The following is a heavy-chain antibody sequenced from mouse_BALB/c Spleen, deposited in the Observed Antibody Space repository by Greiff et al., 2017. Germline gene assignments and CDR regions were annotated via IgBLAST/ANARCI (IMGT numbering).Heavy chain of an antibody. J-gene: IGHJ3*01. CDR2: IDPFNGGT. V-gene: IGHV1S135*01. Sequence: VQLKQSGPELMKPGASVKISCKASGYSFTSYYMHWVKQSHGKSLEWIGYIDPFNGGTSYNQKFKGKATLTVDKSSSTAYMHLSSLTSEDSAVYYCARSEFITTAPFAYWGQGTLVTVSA. CDR3: ARSEFITTAPFAY. D-gene: IGHD1-2*01. CDR1: GYSFTSYY.